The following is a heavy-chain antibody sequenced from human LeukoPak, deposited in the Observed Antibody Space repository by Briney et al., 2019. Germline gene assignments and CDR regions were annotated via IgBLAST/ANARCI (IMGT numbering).Heavy chain of an antibody. D-gene: IGHD3-3*01. V-gene: IGHV4-38-2*02. CDR3: ARELNFWSNYYRDTYYFDY. J-gene: IGHJ4*02. CDR1: GYSISSGYY. CDR2: VYRNGST. Sequence: PSETLSLTCTVSGYSISSGYYWGWIRQPPGKGLEWFGSVYRNGSTYYNPSLKSRVTISVDTSKNHFSLKLSSVAATDTAVYYCARELNFWSNYYRDTYYFDYWGQGTLVTVSS.